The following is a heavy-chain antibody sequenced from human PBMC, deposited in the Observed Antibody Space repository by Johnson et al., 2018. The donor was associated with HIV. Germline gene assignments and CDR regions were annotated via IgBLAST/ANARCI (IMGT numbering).Heavy chain of an antibody. CDR2: IYYDGTNK. CDR3: AKARSLLDYGGFDAFDI. CDR1: GFTFSSYA. J-gene: IGHJ3*02. V-gene: IGHV3-33*06. D-gene: IGHD4-23*01. Sequence: VQLVESGGGVVQPGRSLRLSCAASGFTFSSYAMHWVRQAPGKGLEWVAIIYYDGTNKYYADSVQGRFTISRDNSKNTLSLQMISLIAEDTAMYYCAKARSLLDYGGFDAFDIWGQWTLVIVSS.